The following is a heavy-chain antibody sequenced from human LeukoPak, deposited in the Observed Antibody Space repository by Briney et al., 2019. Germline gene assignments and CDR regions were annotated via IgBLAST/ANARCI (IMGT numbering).Heavy chain of an antibody. CDR3: ARSGCYYNYLDD. CDR2: INPNSGGT. Sequence: ASVKVSCKASGYTFTGCYIHWVRQAPGQGLEWMGWINPNSGGTNCAQKFQGRVTMTRDTSISTAYMELSRLRSDDTALYYCARSGCYYNYLDDWGQGTLVTVSS. CDR1: GYTFTGCY. J-gene: IGHJ4*02. V-gene: IGHV1-2*02. D-gene: IGHD3-10*01.